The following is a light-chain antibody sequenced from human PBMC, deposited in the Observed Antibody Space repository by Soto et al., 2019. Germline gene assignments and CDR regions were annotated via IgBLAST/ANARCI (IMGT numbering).Light chain of an antibody. Sequence: QAVVTQPPSTSGTPGQRVTISCSGSSSNIGSNSVNWYQHLPGTAPTLLIYSNSQRPSGVPDRFSGSKSGTSASLAISGLQSEDETDYYCASWDDSLNGPVFGGGTKVTVL. J-gene: IGLJ3*02. V-gene: IGLV1-44*01. CDR3: ASWDDSLNGPV. CDR1: SSNIGSNS. CDR2: SNS.